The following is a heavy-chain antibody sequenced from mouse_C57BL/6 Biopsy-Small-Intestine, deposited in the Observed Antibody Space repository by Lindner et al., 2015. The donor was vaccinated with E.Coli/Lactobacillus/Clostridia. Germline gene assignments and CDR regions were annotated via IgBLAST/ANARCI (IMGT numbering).Heavy chain of an antibody. CDR2: MNPNSGNT. CDR3: ARDRVGGLDV. Sequence: SVKVSCKASGYTFSNYDIKWVRQATGQGLEWMGWMNPNSGNTGNAQMFQGRVTMTRNTSISTAYMELSSLTSEDTAVYYCARDRVGGLDVWGQGTTIRVSS. J-gene: IGHJ1*01. CDR1: GYTFSNYD. V-gene: IGHV1S29*02.